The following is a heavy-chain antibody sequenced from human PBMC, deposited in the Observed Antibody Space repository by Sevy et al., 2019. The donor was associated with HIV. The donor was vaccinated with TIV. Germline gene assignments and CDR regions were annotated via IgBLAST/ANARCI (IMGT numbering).Heavy chain of an antibody. D-gene: IGHD3-22*01. V-gene: IGHV3-7*01. CDR2: IKQDMSEK. CDR3: ARAQQVTMLVVIGGLYFDF. Sequence: GGSLRLSCAASGFTFSSYWMTWVRQAPGKGLEWMANIKQDMSEKYYADSVKGRFTISRDNARNSLYLQMESLRAEDTVVYYCARAQQVTMLVVIGGLYFDFWGQGTLVTVSS. CDR1: GFTFSSYW. J-gene: IGHJ4*02.